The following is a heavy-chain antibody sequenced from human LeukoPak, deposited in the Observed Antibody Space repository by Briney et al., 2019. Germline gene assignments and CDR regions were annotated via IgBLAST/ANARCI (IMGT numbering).Heavy chain of an antibody. CDR3: ARDFRAVAESYYYYYMDV. Sequence: GGSLRLSCAASGFTFSSYSMNWVRQAPGKGLEWVSSISSSSSYIYYTDSVKGRFTISRDNAKNSLYLQMISLRAEDTAVYYCARDFRAVAESYYYYYMDVWGKGTTVTVSS. V-gene: IGHV3-21*01. CDR1: GFTFSSYS. D-gene: IGHD6-19*01. CDR2: ISSSSSYI. J-gene: IGHJ6*03.